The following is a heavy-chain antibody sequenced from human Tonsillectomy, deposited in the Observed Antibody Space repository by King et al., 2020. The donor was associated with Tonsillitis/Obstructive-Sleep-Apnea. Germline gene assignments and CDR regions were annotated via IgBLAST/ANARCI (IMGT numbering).Heavy chain of an antibody. CDR2: ISSSSSYT. Sequence: VQLVESGGGLVKPGGSLRLSCAASGFTFSDYYMSWIRQAPGKGLEWVSYISSSSSYTNYADSVKGRFTISRDNAKNSLYLQMNSLRAEDTAVYYCARDRGTCVGISGYLVPDYWGQGTLVTVSS. D-gene: IGHD1-20*01. V-gene: IGHV3-11*05. CDR3: ARDRGTCVGISGYLVPDY. CDR1: GFTFSDYY. J-gene: IGHJ4*02.